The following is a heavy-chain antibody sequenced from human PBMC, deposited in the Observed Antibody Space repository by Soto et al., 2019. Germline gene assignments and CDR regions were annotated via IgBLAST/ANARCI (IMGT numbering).Heavy chain of an antibody. Sequence: YIYYSGGTYYNPSLKSRVTISVDTSKNQFSLKLTSVTPADTAIYYCARVKRSTSRLDPWGQGTLVTVSS. J-gene: IGHJ5*02. CDR2: IYYSGGT. CDR3: ARVKRSTSRLDP. D-gene: IGHD1-26*01. V-gene: IGHV4-59*01.